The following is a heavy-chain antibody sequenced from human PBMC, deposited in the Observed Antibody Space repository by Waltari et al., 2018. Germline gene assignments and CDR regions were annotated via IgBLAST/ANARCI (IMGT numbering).Heavy chain of an antibody. V-gene: IGHV3-49*04. CDR1: GFTFGDYA. J-gene: IGHJ4*02. D-gene: IGHD4-17*01. Sequence: EVQLVESGGGLVQPGRSLRLSCTASGFTFGDYAMSWVRQAPGKGLGWVGFIRSKAYGGTTEYAASVKGRFTISRDDSKSIAYLQMNSLKTEDTAVYYCTRDDYGALNYFDYWGQGTLVTVSS. CDR3: TRDDYGALNYFDY. CDR2: IRSKAYGGTT.